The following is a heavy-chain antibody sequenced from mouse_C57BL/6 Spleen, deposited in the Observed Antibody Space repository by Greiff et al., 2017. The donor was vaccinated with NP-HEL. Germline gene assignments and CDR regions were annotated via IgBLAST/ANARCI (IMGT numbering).Heavy chain of an antibody. CDR2: INPSSGYT. CDR3: ASEYGSPFAY. V-gene: IGHV1-7*01. Sequence: QVQLKQSGAELAKPGASVKLSCKASGYTFTSYWMHWVKQRPGQGLEWIGYINPSSGYTKYHQKFKDKATLTAATSSSTAYMQLSSPTSQDSAVYYCASEYGSPFAYWGKGTLVTVTA. CDR1: GYTFTSYW. D-gene: IGHD1-1*01. J-gene: IGHJ3*01.